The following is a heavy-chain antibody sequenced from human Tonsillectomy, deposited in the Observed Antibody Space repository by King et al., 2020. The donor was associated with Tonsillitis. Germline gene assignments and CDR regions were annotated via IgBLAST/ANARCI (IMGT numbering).Heavy chain of an antibody. CDR3: ERLAYGDCRTANFYGMDV. Sequence: QLQESGPGLVKPSETLSLTCTVSGGSITNSYYYWGWIRQPPGKGLEWIGCIYYSGTTFYNPSLKSRVTIPVDTSKNQFSLKLSSVTAAETVLYYCERLAYGDCRTANFYGMDVWGQGTTVTVSS. D-gene: IGHD4-17*01. V-gene: IGHV4-39*07. CDR1: GGSITNSYYY. CDR2: IYYSGTT. J-gene: IGHJ6*02.